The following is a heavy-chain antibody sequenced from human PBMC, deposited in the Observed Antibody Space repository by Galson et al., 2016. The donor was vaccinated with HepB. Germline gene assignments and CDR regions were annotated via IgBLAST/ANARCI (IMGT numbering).Heavy chain of an antibody. D-gene: IGHD3-10*01. Sequence: SVKVSCKASGYTFTSKFLHWVRQAPGQGLEWMGKINPSAGTATYAQKFQGRVTMTRDTSTSTIYMELSSLTSDDTAVYYCAREEMLRGAGGYWGQGTLVIVSS. V-gene: IGHV1-46*01. CDR2: INPSAGTA. CDR3: AREEMLRGAGGY. CDR1: GYTFTSKF. J-gene: IGHJ4*02.